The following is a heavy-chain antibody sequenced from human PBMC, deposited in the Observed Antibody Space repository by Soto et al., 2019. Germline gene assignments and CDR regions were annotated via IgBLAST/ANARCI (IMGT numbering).Heavy chain of an antibody. Sequence: EVQLVETGGGLIQPGGSLRLSCAASGFSVSNNYMSWVRQAPGKGLEWVSVIYSGGSIYYADSVKGRFTISRDNSKNTLYLQMNSLRAEDTAVYYCASSNLEAFDIWGKGTMVTVSS. CDR2: IYSGGSI. J-gene: IGHJ3*02. D-gene: IGHD3-3*01. CDR1: GFSVSNNY. V-gene: IGHV3-53*02. CDR3: ASSNLEAFDI.